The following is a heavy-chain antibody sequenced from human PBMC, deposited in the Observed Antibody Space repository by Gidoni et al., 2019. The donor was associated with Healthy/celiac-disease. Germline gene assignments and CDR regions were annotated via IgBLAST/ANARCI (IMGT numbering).Heavy chain of an antibody. Sequence: QVQLVQSGAEVKKPGASVKVSCKASGYTFTSYAMHWVRQAPGQRLEWMGWINAGNGNTKYSQKFQGRVTITRDTSASTAYMELSSLRSEDTAVYYCASPSTYYYDSSGYYDAFDIWGQGTMVTVSS. CDR1: GYTFTSYA. V-gene: IGHV1-3*01. J-gene: IGHJ3*02. CDR3: ASPSTYYYDSSGYYDAFDI. CDR2: INAGNGNT. D-gene: IGHD3-22*01.